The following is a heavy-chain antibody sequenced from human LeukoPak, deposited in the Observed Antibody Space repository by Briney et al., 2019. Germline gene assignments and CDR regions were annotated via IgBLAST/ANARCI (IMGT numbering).Heavy chain of an antibody. CDR1: GYSFSHYR. Sequence: GESLKISCKGSGYSFSHYRIGWVRQMPGKGLEWMGLIYPDDSEARYSPSFQGQVTISADKSISTAYLQWSSLKASDTAMYYCARLGVKYSSSAADWGQGTLVTVSS. V-gene: IGHV5-51*01. J-gene: IGHJ4*02. CDR2: IYPDDSEA. CDR3: ARLGVKYSSSAAD. D-gene: IGHD6-6*01.